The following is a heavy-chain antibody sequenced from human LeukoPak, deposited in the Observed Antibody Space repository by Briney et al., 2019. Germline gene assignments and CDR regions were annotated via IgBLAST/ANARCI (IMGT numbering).Heavy chain of an antibody. V-gene: IGHV1-46*01. D-gene: IGHD3-10*01. CDR1: GYTFTSYY. J-gene: IGHJ4*02. CDR2: INPSGGST. CDR3: ALLWFGELVFFDY. Sequence: ASVKVSCKASGYTFTSYYMHWVRQAPGQGLEWMGIINPSGGSTSYAQKFQGRVTMTRDTSTSTVYMGLSSLRSEDTAVYYCALLWFGELVFFDYWGQGTLVTVSS.